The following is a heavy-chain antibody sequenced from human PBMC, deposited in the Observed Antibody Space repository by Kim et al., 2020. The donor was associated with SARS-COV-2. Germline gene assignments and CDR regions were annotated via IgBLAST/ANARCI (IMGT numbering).Heavy chain of an antibody. Sequence: SETLSLTCAVYGGSFSGYYWSWIRQPPGKGLEWIGEINHSGSTNYNPSLKSRVTISVDTSKNQFSLKLSSVTAADTAVYYCARGPSYSSSWYGPRYYFY. J-gene: IGHJ4*01. D-gene: IGHD6-13*01. V-gene: IGHV4-34*01. CDR2: INHSGST. CDR1: GGSFSGYY. CDR3: ARGPSYSSSWYGPRYYFY.